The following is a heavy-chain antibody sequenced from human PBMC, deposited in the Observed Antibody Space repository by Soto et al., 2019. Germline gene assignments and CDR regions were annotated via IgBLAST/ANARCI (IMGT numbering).Heavy chain of an antibody. CDR1: GGTFSSYA. Sequence: QVQLVQSGAEVKKPGSSVKVSCKASGGTFSSYAISWVRQAPGQGIEWMGGIIPIFGTANYAQKFQGRVTITADGSTSTAYMELSSLRSEDTAVYYSARALVRASLVGSRYCGMDVWGQGTTVSVSS. CDR3: ARALVRASLVGSRYCGMDV. V-gene: IGHV1-69*01. CDR2: IIPIFGTA. J-gene: IGHJ6*02. D-gene: IGHD3-10*01.